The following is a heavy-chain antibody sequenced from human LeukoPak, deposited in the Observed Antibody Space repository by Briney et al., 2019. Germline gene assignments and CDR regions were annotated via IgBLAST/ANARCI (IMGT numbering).Heavy chain of an antibody. Sequence: SETLSLTCTVSGGSISSYYWSWIRQPPGKGLEWIGYIYYSGSTNYNPSLKSRVTISVDTSKNQFSLKLSSVTAADTAVYYCARGGSAYDASDIWGQGTMVTVSS. J-gene: IGHJ3*02. V-gene: IGHV4-59*01. CDR1: GGSISSYY. D-gene: IGHD3-10*01. CDR3: ARGGSAYDASDI. CDR2: IYYSGST.